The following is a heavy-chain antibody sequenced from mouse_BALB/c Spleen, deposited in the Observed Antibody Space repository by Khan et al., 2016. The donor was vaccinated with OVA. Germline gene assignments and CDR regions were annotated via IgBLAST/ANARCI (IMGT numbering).Heavy chain of an antibody. V-gene: IGHV2-6-5*01. CDR3: CKLLWSHYFAMDY. Sequence: QVQLKESGPGLVAPSQSLSITCTVSGFSLTDYGVSWIRQPPGKGLEWLGLIWGGGSTYYNSVLKSRLSISRDNSKRPVVLKMTSLQTEDAAMYCCCKLLWSHYFAMDYWGPGTSVTVSS. CDR2: IWGGGST. CDR1: GFSLTDYG. D-gene: IGHD1-1*02. J-gene: IGHJ4*01.